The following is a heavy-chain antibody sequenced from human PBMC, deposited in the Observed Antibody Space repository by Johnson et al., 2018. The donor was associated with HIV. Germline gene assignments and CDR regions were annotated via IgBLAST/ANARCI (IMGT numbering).Heavy chain of an antibody. V-gene: IGHV3-23*04. Sequence: VQLVESGGGLVKPGGSLRLSCEASGFAFSSYPMSWVRQAPGKGLDWVSAISGSGGSTYYADSVKGRFTISRDNSKNTLYLQMNSLRAEDTAVYYCATGVGIDAFDIWGQGTMVTVSS. D-gene: IGHD2-21*01. CDR2: ISGSGGST. CDR3: ATGVGIDAFDI. J-gene: IGHJ3*02. CDR1: GFAFSSYP.